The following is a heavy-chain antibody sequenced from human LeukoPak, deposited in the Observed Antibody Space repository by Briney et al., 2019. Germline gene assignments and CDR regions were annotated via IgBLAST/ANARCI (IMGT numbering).Heavy chain of an antibody. D-gene: IGHD3-10*01. CDR2: ISAYNGNT. CDR3: AREFDYYGSGSHYGMDV. V-gene: IGHV1-18*01. CDR1: GYTFTSYG. J-gene: IGHJ6*02. Sequence: ASVTVSCKASGYTFTSYGISWVRQAPGQGLEWMGWISAYNGNTNYAQKLQGRVTMTTDTSTSTAYMKLRSLRSDDTAVYYCAREFDYYGSGSHYGMDVWGQGTTVTVSS.